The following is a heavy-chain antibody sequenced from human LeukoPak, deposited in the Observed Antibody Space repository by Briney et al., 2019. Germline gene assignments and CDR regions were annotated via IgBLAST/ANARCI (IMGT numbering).Heavy chain of an antibody. J-gene: IGHJ4*02. Sequence: SETLSLTCTVSGGSISSYYWSWIRQPAGKGLECIGRIYTSGSTNYNPSLKSRVTMSVDTSKNQFSLKLSSVTAADTAVYYCARVAPWELLKGGFDYWGQGTLVTVSS. CDR2: IYTSGST. CDR3: ARVAPWELLKGGFDY. CDR1: GGSISSYY. V-gene: IGHV4-4*07. D-gene: IGHD1-26*01.